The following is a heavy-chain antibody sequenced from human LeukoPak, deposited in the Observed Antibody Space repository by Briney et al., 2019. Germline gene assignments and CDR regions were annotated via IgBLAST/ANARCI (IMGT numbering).Heavy chain of an antibody. CDR1: GFTFNSDE. D-gene: IGHD2-21*02. CDR2: ISSSGSMI. Sequence: GGSLRLSCAASGFTFNSDEMNWVRQAPGKGLEWVSYISSSGSMIYYADSVKGRFTISRDNAKNSLYLQMNSLRAEDTAVYYCAKIVVVTGFVDYWGQGTLVTVSS. V-gene: IGHV3-48*03. J-gene: IGHJ4*02. CDR3: AKIVVVTGFVDY.